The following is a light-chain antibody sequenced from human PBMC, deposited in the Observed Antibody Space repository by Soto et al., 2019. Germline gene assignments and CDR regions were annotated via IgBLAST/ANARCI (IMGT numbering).Light chain of an antibody. J-gene: IGKJ2*01. Sequence: EVILPQSPGTLSLYPGDRATLSCSASQRVSNNYLAWYQQKPGQAHMLRIFGSSARATGITDRFSGSGSGTDFTLSISSLEPEDFAVYASQEYGSSSPYTVEQGPKLEIK. CDR1: QRVSNNY. CDR2: GSS. V-gene: IGKV3-20*01. CDR3: QEYGSSSPYT.